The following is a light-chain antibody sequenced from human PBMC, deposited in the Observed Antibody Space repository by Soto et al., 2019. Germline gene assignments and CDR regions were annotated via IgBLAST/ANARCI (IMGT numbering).Light chain of an antibody. CDR3: QQYGSSPLIT. J-gene: IGKJ5*01. CDR1: QRLSASD. CDR2: GVS. V-gene: IGKV3-20*01. Sequence: EIVLSQSPGTLSLTPGQRATLSCRASQRLSASDIAWYQQKPGQAPKFLIYGVSSRATGIPDRLSGSGSGTDFTLTISRLEPEDFAVYHCQQYGSSPLITFGQGTLLE.